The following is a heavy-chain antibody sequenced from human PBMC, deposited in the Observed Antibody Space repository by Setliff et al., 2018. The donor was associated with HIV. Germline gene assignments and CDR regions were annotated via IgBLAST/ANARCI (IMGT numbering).Heavy chain of an antibody. V-gene: IGHV4-38-2*02. CDR1: NYSISSGHY. CDR2: IYHVGRA. CDR3: ARLLGRTVVVINAGFDY. J-gene: IGHJ4*02. Sequence: SETLSLTCTISNYSISSGHYWGWIRQSPGKGLEWIGNIYHVGRAFYSPSLESRVSISVDTSKNQLSLRLTSVTAADTAVYYCARLLGRTVVVINAGFDYWGQGTLVTVSS. D-gene: IGHD2-15*01.